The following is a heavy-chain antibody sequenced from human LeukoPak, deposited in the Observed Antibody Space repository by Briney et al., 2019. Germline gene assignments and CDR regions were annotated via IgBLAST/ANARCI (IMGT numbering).Heavy chain of an antibody. Sequence: GGSLRLSCAVSGFTVSCNYINWFRQAPGKGLEWVSVIYSGGSTYYADSVKGRFTISRHNSKNTLYLQMNSLRAEDTAVYYCARDDTSAGYGNSETCGQGTLVTVSS. D-gene: IGHD4-11*01. J-gene: IGHJ5*02. CDR3: ARDDTSAGYGNSET. V-gene: IGHV3-53*04. CDR2: IYSGGST. CDR1: GFTVSCNY.